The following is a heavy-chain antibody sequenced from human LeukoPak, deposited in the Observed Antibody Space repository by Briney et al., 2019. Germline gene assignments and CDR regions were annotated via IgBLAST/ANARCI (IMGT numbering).Heavy chain of an antibody. Sequence: GGSLRLSCAASGFTFSSYGVHWVRQAPGKGLEWVAVISYDGSNKYYADSVKGRFTISRDNSKNTLYLQMNSLRAEDTAVYYCAKEGATTDYYYYYIDVWGKGTTVTVSS. V-gene: IGHV3-30*18. CDR3: AKEGATTDYYYYYIDV. CDR2: ISYDGSNK. D-gene: IGHD1-26*01. CDR1: GFTFSSYG. J-gene: IGHJ6*03.